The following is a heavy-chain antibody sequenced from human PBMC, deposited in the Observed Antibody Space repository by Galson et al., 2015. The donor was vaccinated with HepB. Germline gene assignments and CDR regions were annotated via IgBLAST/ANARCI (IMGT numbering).Heavy chain of an antibody. V-gene: IGHV3-30*04. J-gene: IGHJ4*02. Sequence: SLRLSCAASGFTFSSYAMHWVRQAPGKGLEWVAVISYDGSNKYYADSVKGRFTISRDNSKNTLYLQMNSLRAEDTAVYYCARPREFGVVVTAYYFDYWGQGTLVTVSS. D-gene: IGHD2-21*02. CDR3: ARPREFGVVVTAYYFDY. CDR1: GFTFSSYA. CDR2: ISYDGSNK.